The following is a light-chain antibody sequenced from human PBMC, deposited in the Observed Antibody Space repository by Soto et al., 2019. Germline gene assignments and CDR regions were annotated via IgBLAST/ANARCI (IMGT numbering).Light chain of an antibody. J-gene: IGLJ2*01. Sequence: QSALTQPAAASGSPGQSITISCTGTSSDVGGYNYVSWYQQHPGKAPKLMIYEVSNRPSGVPNRFSGSKSGNTASLTISGLQAEDEADYYCSSYTSSSTLVVFGGGTKLTVL. V-gene: IGLV2-14*01. CDR1: SSDVGGYNY. CDR3: SSYTSSSTLVV. CDR2: EVS.